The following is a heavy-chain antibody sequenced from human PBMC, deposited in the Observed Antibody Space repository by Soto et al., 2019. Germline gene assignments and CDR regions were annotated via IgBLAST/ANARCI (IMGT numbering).Heavy chain of an antibody. CDR3: AKTRRLITAAAIPFDP. D-gene: IGHD6-13*01. CDR2: INPSGGST. J-gene: IGHJ5*02. V-gene: IGHV1-46*01. CDR1: GYTFTSYY. Sequence: ASVKVSCKASGYTFTSYYMHWVRQAPGQGLEWMGIINPSGGSTSYAQKFQGRVTMTRDTSTSTAYMELRRLRSDDTAVYYCAKTRRLITAAAIPFDPLAQRTLVTVSS.